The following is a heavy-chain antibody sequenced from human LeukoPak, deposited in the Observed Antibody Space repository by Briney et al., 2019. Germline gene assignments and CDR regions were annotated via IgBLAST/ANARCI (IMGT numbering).Heavy chain of an antibody. CDR3: AREVPAAIPYYYYGMDV. Sequence: GGSLRLSCAASGFTFSSYGMHWVRQAPGKGLEWVAVIWYDGSNKYYADSVKGRFTISRDNSKNTLYLQMNGLRAEDTAVYYCAREVPAAIPYYYYGMDVWGQGTTVTVSS. D-gene: IGHD2-2*02. J-gene: IGHJ6*02. CDR2: IWYDGSNK. CDR1: GFTFSSYG. V-gene: IGHV3-33*01.